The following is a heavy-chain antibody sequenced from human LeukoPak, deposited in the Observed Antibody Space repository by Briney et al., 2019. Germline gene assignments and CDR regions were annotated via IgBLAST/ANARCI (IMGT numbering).Heavy chain of an antibody. CDR3: ARHRFAYLEPAANYFDC. J-gene: IGHJ4*02. CDR2: IYYSGST. Sequence: SETLSLTCTVSGGSISSSSYYWGWIRQPPGKGLEWIGSIYYSGSTYYNPSLKSRVTISVDTSKNQFSLKLSSVTAADTAVYYCARHRFAYLEPAANYFDCWGQGTLVTVSS. CDR1: GGSISSSSYY. V-gene: IGHV4-39*01. D-gene: IGHD2-2*01.